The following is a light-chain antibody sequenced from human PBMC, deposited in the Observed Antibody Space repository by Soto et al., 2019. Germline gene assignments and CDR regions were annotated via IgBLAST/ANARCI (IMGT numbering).Light chain of an antibody. Sequence: QSVLTQPPSASGSPGQSVTLPCTGTSSDIGGYNFVSWYQHHPGKAPKLMIFEVTKRPSGVPDRFSGSKSGNTASLTVSGLQADDEADYYCSSYPGSNIWYVFGTGTKVTVL. CDR2: EVT. V-gene: IGLV2-8*01. J-gene: IGLJ1*01. CDR1: SSDIGGYNF. CDR3: SSYPGSNIWYV.